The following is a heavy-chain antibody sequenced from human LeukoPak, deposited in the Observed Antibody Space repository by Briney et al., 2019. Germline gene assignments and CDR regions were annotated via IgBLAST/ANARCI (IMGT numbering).Heavy chain of an antibody. CDR1: GFIFSSYW. V-gene: IGHV3-48*01. CDR3: ARVTFGGVMVDY. Sequence: GGSLRLSCVASGFIFSSYWMSWVRQTPGKGLEWVSYISSSSSTIYYADSVKGRFTISRDNAKNSLYLQMNSLRAEDTAVYYCARVTFGGVMVDYRGQGTLVTVSS. D-gene: IGHD3-16*01. CDR2: ISSSSSTI. J-gene: IGHJ4*02.